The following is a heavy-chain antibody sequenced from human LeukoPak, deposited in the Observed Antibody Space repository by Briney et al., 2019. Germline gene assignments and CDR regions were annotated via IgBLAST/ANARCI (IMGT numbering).Heavy chain of an antibody. CDR1: GFTFSSYW. Sequence: GGSLRLSCAASGFTFSSYWMSWVRQAPRKGLEWVANIKQDGSEKYYVDSVKGRFTISRDNAKNSLYLQMNSLRAEDTAVYYCARGSSGSYYYFDYWGQGTLVTVSS. CDR3: ARGSSGSYYYFDY. J-gene: IGHJ4*02. CDR2: IKQDGSEK. D-gene: IGHD1-26*01. V-gene: IGHV3-7*01.